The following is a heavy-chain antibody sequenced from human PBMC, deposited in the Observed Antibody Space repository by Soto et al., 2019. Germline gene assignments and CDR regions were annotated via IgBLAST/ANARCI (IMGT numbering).Heavy chain of an antibody. J-gene: IGHJ4*02. Sequence: GGSLRLSCAASGFTFSSYAMSWVRQAPGKGLEWVSAISGSGGSTYYADSVKGRFTISRDNSKNTLYLQMGSLRAEDMAVYYCARDIGSSSSWPYYWGQGTMVTVSS. V-gene: IGHV3-23*01. CDR2: ISGSGGST. CDR1: GFTFSSYA. D-gene: IGHD6-13*01. CDR3: ARDIGSSSSWPYY.